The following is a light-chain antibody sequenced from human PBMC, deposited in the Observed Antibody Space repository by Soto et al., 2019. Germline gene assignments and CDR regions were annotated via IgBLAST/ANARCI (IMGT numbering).Light chain of an antibody. Sequence: AIQLTQSPSSLSASVGDRVTITCRASQGISSTLAWYQQKPGKAPKLLIYDVSSLESGVPSRFSGSGSGTDFTLTISSLQPEDFATYYCQQSNSYSYTFGQGTKLDIK. CDR1: QGISST. CDR2: DVS. V-gene: IGKV1-13*02. J-gene: IGKJ2*01. CDR3: QQSNSYSYT.